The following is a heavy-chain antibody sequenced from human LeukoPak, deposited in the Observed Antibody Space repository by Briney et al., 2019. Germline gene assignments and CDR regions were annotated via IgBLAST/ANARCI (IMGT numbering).Heavy chain of an antibody. D-gene: IGHD2-2*02. CDR1: GYTFTSYG. CDR2: ISAYNGNT. V-gene: IGHV1-18*01. CDR3: ARSSCSSTSCYTWVDDAFDI. Sequence: GASVKVSCKASGYTFTSYGISWVRQAPGQGLEWMGWISAYNGNTNYAQKLQGRVTMTTDTSTSTAYMELRSLRSDDTAVYYCARSSCSSTSCYTWVDDAFDIWGQGTMVTVSS. J-gene: IGHJ3*02.